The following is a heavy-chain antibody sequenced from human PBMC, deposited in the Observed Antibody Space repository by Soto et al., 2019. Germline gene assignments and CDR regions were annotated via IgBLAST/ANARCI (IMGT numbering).Heavy chain of an antibody. CDR3: ARVAVACPSSSCYNHYYYSLDV. CDR1: GGSISSDNFF. J-gene: IGHJ6*02. Sequence: SETLSLTCTVSGGSISSDNFFWSWIRQPPGEGLEWIGYIYYRGSTYYNPSLESRLTLLVDTSKNQFSLKLRSVTAADTAVYYCARVAVACPSSSCYNHYYYSLDVWGQGTTVTVSS. CDR2: IYYRGST. D-gene: IGHD2-2*02. V-gene: IGHV4-30-4*01.